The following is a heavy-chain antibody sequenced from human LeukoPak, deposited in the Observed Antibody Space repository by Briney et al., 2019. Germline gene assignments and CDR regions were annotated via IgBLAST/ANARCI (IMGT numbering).Heavy chain of an antibody. D-gene: IGHD2-15*01. J-gene: IGHJ5*02. CDR3: ARTVNSGGSWFDP. Sequence: SETLSLTCTVSGGSISSSSYYWGWIRQPPGKGLEWIGSIYYSGSTYYNPSLKSRVTISVDTSKNQFSLKVTSVTAADTAVYYCARTVNSGGSWFDPWGQGTLVTVSS. V-gene: IGHV4-39*07. CDR1: GGSISSSSYY. CDR2: IYYSGST.